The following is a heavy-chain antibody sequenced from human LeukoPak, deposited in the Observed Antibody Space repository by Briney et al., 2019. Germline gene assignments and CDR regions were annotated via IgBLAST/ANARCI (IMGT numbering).Heavy chain of an antibody. D-gene: IGHD3-3*01. J-gene: IGHJ4*02. CDR2: IYDSGST. V-gene: IGHV4-59*01. Sequence: PSETLSLTCTVSDGSISGYYWSWIRQPPGKGLEWIGHIYDSGSTNYNPSLKSRVNISVDTSKNQFSLEVTSVTAADTAVYYCAREFSWSGFFDFWGQGTLVTVSS. CDR1: DGSISGYY. CDR3: AREFSWSGFFDF.